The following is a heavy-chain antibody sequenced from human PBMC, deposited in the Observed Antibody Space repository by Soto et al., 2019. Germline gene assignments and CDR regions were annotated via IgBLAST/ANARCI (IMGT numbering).Heavy chain of an antibody. V-gene: IGHV3-23*01. CDR3: AKIPYCGGDCFAFYFEN. D-gene: IGHD2-21*02. CDR1: GFIFSNYA. Sequence: EVQLFESGGGLVQPGGSLRLSCAASGFIFSNYAMTWVRQAPGKGLDWVSAISGTGDDTYYTDSVKGRFTISRDNSKSMLYVQMNSLRAEDTAVYYCAKIPYCGGDCFAFYFENWGQGTLVTVSS. CDR2: ISGTGDDT. J-gene: IGHJ4*02.